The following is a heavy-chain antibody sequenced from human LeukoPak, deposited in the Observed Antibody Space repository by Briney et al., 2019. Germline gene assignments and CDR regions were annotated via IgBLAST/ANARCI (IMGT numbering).Heavy chain of an antibody. D-gene: IGHD3-16*01. V-gene: IGHV3-9*01. CDR2: ISWNSGSI. CDR1: GFTFDDYA. Sequence: GGSLRLSCAASGFTFDDYAMHWVRQAPGKGLEWVSGISWNSGSIGYADSVKGRFTISRDNAKNSLYLQMNSLRAEDTALYYCAKGQNGGATDYWGQGTLVTVSS. CDR3: AKGQNGGATDY. J-gene: IGHJ4*02.